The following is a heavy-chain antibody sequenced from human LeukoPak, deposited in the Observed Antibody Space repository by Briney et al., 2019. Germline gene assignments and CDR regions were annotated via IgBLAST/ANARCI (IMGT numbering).Heavy chain of an antibody. J-gene: IGHJ4*02. V-gene: IGHV3-30*18. D-gene: IGHD3-9*01. CDR3: AKLDRTELRYFDWLDAFDY. Sequence: GGSLRLSCAASGFTFSSYGMHWVRQAPGKGLEWVAVISYDGSNKYYADSVKGRFTISRDNSKNTLYLQMNSLRAEDTAVYYCAKLDRTELRYFDWLDAFDYWGQGTLVTVSS. CDR1: GFTFSSYG. CDR2: ISYDGSNK.